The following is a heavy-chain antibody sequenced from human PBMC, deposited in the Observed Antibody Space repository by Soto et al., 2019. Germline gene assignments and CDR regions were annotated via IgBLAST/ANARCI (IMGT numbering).Heavy chain of an antibody. J-gene: IGHJ4*02. CDR2: IKPDGSAT. CDR3: ARAVYCGPGCYYYFDY. V-gene: IGHV3-7*01. D-gene: IGHD2-21*02. CDR1: GFTFGSYW. Sequence: PGGSLRLSCAVSGFTFGSYWMNWVRLIPGKGLEWVAYIKPDGSATYYVDSVKGRFTISRDNAKNSLYLQMNSLRVEDTSVYYCARAVYCGPGCYYYFDYWGQGTLVTVSS.